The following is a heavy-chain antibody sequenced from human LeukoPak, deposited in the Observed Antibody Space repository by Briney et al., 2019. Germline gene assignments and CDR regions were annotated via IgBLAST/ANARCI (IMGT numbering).Heavy chain of an antibody. J-gene: IGHJ4*02. CDR3: ATSGRGSGLLDY. V-gene: IGHV3-66*01. Sequence: RPGGSLRLSCAASGFTVSSNYMSWVRQAPGKGLEWVSVIYSSGNTYYADSVKGRFTISRDNSKNTLYLQMNSLRGEDTAVYYCATSGRGSGLLDYWGQGTLVTVSS. CDR1: GFTVSSNY. D-gene: IGHD3-10*01. CDR2: IYSSGNT.